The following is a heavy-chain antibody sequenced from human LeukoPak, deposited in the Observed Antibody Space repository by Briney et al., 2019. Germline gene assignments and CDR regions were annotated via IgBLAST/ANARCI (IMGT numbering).Heavy chain of an antibody. J-gene: IGHJ4*02. Sequence: GASVKVSCKASGGTFSSYAISRVRQAPGQGLEWMGGIIPIFGTANYAQKFQGRVTITADKSTSTAYMELSSLRSEDTAVYYCARAGGYCGRISCPYYFDYWGQGSLVAVSS. CDR3: ARAGGYCGRISCPYYFDY. CDR1: GGTFSSYA. D-gene: IGHD2-15*01. CDR2: IIPIFGTA. V-gene: IGHV1-69*06.